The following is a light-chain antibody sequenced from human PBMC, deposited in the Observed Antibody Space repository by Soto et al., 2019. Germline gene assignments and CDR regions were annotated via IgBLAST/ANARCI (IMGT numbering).Light chain of an antibody. Sequence: EIVLTQSPGTLSLSPGERATLSCRASQSVSSYLAWYQQQPGQAPRLLIYDASRRATGIPDRFSGSGSGTDFTLTISRLEPEDFAVYYCQQYGSSYTFGQGTKLEIK. J-gene: IGKJ2*01. V-gene: IGKV3-20*01. CDR3: QQYGSSYT. CDR1: QSVSSY. CDR2: DAS.